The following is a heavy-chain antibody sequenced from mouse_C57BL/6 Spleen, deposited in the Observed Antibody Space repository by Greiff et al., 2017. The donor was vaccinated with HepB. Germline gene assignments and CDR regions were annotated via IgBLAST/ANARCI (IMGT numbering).Heavy chain of an antibody. CDR1: GYTFTSYW. J-gene: IGHJ3*01. CDR2: IDPNSGST. Sequence: QVQLQQPGAELVKPGASVKLSCKASGYTFTSYWMHWVKQRPGQGLEWIGMIDPNSGSTNYNEKFKSKATLTVDKSSSTAYMQLSSLTSEDSAVYYCAREGTGTWFAYWGQGTLVTVSA. D-gene: IGHD4-1*01. CDR3: AREGTGTWFAY. V-gene: IGHV1-64*01.